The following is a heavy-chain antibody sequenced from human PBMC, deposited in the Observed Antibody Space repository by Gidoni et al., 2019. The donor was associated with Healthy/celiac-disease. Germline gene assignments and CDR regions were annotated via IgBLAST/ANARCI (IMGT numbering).Heavy chain of an antibody. Sequence: EVQLLESGGGWVQPGGSLRLSGAASGSTFSSYAMRWVGQAQGKGLVWVSAISGSGGSTYYSDSVKCRFTISRDNSKNTLYLQMSSLRAEDTAVYSCAKVHSSSLPGAFDNWGQGTMVTVSS. J-gene: IGHJ3*02. CDR1: GSTFSSYA. V-gene: IGHV3-23*01. D-gene: IGHD6-13*01. CDR2: ISGSGGST. CDR3: AKVHSSSLPGAFDN.